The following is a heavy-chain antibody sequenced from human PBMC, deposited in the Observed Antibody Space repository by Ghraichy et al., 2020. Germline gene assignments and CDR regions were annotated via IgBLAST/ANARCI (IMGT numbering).Heavy chain of an antibody. CDR3: ARLVTDCSEICYKGWLDP. CDR2: IYYSGST. Sequence: SETLSLTCTVSGGSINSPVYYWSWIRQPPGKGLEWIGYIYYSGSTYYNPSLKSRVAISLDTSKNQFSLKLSSMTAADTAVYYCARLVTDCSEICYKGWLDPWGQGTLVTVSS. CDR1: GGSINSPVYY. D-gene: IGHD2-21*01. V-gene: IGHV4-30-4*01. J-gene: IGHJ5*02.